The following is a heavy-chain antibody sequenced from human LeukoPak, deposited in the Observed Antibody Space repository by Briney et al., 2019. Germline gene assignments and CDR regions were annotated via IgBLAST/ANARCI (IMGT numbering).Heavy chain of an antibody. CDR2: VYYSGTT. J-gene: IGHJ4*02. CDR3: ARGSALLWFGELLPRGGFDY. CDR1: GGSIHTYY. V-gene: IGHV4-59*08. D-gene: IGHD3-10*01. Sequence: SETLSLTCSVSGGSIHTYYWTWIRQPPGKGLEWIGNVYYSGTTYYNPSLKSRLTISVDTSKNQFSLKLSSVTAADTAVYYCARGSALLWFGELLPRGGFDYWGQGTLVTVSS.